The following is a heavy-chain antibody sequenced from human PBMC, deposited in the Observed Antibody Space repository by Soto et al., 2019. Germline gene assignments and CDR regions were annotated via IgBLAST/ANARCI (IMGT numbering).Heavy chain of an antibody. V-gene: IGHV3-15*07. CDR2: IRSKPDGGTT. CDR3: TTGSASFDY. J-gene: IGHJ4*02. Sequence: EVHLAESGGGLVKPGGSLRLSCTTSGLTSRNAWMNWVRQSTGRGLEWVGRIRSKPDGGTTDYAAPVYGRFLISRDDSKDILYPQMESLKTEDKAVYYCTTGSASFDYWGQGTLVTVSS. CDR1: GLTSRNAW.